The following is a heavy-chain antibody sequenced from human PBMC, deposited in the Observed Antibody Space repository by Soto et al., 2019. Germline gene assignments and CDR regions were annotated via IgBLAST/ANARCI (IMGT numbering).Heavy chain of an antibody. D-gene: IGHD3-3*01. CDR1: GGTFSSYA. J-gene: IGHJ6*02. CDR2: IIPIFGTA. Sequence: ASVKVSCKASGGTFSSYAISWVRQAPGQGLEWMGGIIPIFGTANYAQKFQGRVTITADESMSTAYMELSSLRSEDTAVYYCARSNVLRFLEWLASGMDVWGQGTTVTVSS. CDR3: ARSNVLRFLEWLASGMDV. V-gene: IGHV1-69*13.